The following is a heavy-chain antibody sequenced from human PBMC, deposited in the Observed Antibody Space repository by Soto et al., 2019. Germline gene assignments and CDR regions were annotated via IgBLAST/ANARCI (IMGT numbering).Heavy chain of an antibody. CDR1: GFVFSSYA. CDR3: AKPTDGWFSAFEI. Sequence: EVQLLESGGGLVQPGGSLRLSCAASGFVFSSYAMSWVRQAPGKGLEWVSAISGSGTTAYYAYSVKGRFIFSRDNPKNTMYLQMNSLRAEDTAVYFCAKPTDGWFSAFEIWGQGTVVTVSS. V-gene: IGHV3-23*01. CDR2: ISGSGTTA. J-gene: IGHJ3*02. D-gene: IGHD6-19*01.